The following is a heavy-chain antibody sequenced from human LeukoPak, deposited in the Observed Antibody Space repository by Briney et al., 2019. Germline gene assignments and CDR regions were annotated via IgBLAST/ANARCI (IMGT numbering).Heavy chain of an antibody. D-gene: IGHD3-10*01. CDR1: GGSISSSSYY. V-gene: IGHV4-39*01. J-gene: IGHJ6*03. CDR2: IYYSGST. Sequence: SETLSLTCTVSGGSISSSSYYWGWIRQPPGKGLEWIGSIYYSGSTYYNPSLKSRVTISVDTSKNQFSLKLSSVTAADTAVYYCARHQIRGYYMDVWGKGTTVTISS. CDR3: ARHQIRGYYMDV.